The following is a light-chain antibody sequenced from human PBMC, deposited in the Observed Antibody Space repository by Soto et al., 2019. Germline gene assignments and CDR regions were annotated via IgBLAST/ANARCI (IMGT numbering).Light chain of an antibody. CDR2: DAS. V-gene: IGKV3-11*01. CDR3: QQRSNWPIT. CDR1: QSVTKY. Sequence: EIVLTQSPATLSLSPWESATLSCRASQSVTKYLVWYQQKPGQAPRLLISDASYRATGIPARFSGSGSGTDFTLTISSLEPEDFALYYCQQRSNWPITFGQGTRLEIK. J-gene: IGKJ5*01.